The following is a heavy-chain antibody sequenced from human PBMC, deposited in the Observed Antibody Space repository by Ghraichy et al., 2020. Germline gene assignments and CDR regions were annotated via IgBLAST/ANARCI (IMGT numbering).Heavy chain of an antibody. J-gene: IGHJ3*02. Sequence: SQTLSLTCAVSNGSINSGSFSWSWIRQPPGKGLEWIGYIYHSGTTYYNPSLKSRVTILLDDSKNQFSLRLNSVTAADTAVYYCARAPYDDDGFYDDGFDIWGQGTMFTVSS. CDR3: ARAPYDDDGFYDDGFDI. V-gene: IGHV4-30-2*01. D-gene: IGHD3-22*01. CDR2: IYHSGTT. CDR1: NGSINSGSFS.